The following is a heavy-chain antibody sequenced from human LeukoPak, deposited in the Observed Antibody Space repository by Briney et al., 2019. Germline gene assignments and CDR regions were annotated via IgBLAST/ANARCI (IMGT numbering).Heavy chain of an antibody. V-gene: IGHV1-18*01. Sequence: ASVKVSCKASGGTFSSYAITWVRQAPGQGLEWMEWISAYNGNTKYAQSVQGRGTMTTDTSTSTAYMELRSLRSDDTAVYYCARSLSVGAPYYFDYWGQGTLVTVSS. J-gene: IGHJ4*02. CDR2: ISAYNGNT. CDR3: ARSLSVGAPYYFDY. CDR1: GGTFSSYA. D-gene: IGHD1-26*01.